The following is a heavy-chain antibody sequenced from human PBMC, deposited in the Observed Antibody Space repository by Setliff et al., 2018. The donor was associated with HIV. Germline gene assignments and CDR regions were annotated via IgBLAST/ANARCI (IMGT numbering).Heavy chain of an antibody. J-gene: IGHJ4*02. CDR2: ISAYNGHT. CDR1: GGTFSSYA. D-gene: IGHD3-9*01. CDR3: ARYRPRSYDDILTGFGRFDY. V-gene: IGHV1-18*01. Sequence: GSVKVSCKASGGTFSSYAISWVRQAPGQGLEWMGWISAYNGHTNHAQKLQGRVTMTTDTSTSTAYMELRSLRSDDTAVYYCARYRPRSYDDILTGFGRFDYWGQGSLVTVSS.